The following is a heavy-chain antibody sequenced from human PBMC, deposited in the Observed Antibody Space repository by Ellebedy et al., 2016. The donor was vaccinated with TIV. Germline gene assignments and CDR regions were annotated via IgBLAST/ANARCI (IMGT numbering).Heavy chain of an antibody. J-gene: IGHJ4*02. CDR3: AKGRGGGSDSSAPRYYFDY. V-gene: IGHV3-23*01. D-gene: IGHD3-22*01. Sequence: PGGSLRLSCAASGFTFSSYAMSWVRQAPGKGLEWVSTSSSTGSRTYYADSVEGRFIISRDNSKTTLYLQMNSLRAEDTAVYYCAKGRGGGSDSSAPRYYFDYWGLGTLVTVSS. CDR2: SSSTGSRT. CDR1: GFTFSSYA.